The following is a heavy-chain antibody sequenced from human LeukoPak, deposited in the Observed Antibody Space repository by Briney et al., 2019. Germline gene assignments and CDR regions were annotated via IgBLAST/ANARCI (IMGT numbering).Heavy chain of an antibody. Sequence: PGGSLRLSCAASGFTFSSYAMTWVRQAPGKGLEWVSSLSGGGDNTYYADSVKGRFTISRDNSKNTVSLQMNSLRAEDTAIYYRAKSVPYWYFDLWGRGTLVTVSS. CDR2: LSGGGDNT. V-gene: IGHV3-23*01. CDR3: AKSVPYWYFDL. CDR1: GFTFSSYA. J-gene: IGHJ2*01.